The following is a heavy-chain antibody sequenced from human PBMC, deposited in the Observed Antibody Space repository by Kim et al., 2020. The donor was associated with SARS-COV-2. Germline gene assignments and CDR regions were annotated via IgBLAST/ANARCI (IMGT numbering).Heavy chain of an antibody. D-gene: IGHD2-15*01. V-gene: IGHV3-23*03. Sequence: VKRRFTISRDNYKNTLYLQMNSLRAEDTAVYYCAKEGSPGGVVVAADFDYWGQGTLVTVSS. CDR3: AKEGSPGGVVVAADFDY. J-gene: IGHJ4*02.